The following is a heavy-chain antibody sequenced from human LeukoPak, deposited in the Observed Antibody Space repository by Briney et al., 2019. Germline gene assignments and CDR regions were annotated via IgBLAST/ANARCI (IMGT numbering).Heavy chain of an antibody. CDR3: ARRQGTTLSFDY. V-gene: IGHV1-18*01. J-gene: IGHJ4*02. CDR1: GSTFNTYG. Sequence: ASVKVSFKASGSTFNTYGFSWVRQAPGQGLEWMGWINAYNGNTNYAQKLQGRVTMTTETSTSTAYMVLRSLRSDDTAVYYCARRQGTTLSFDYWGQGTLVTVSS. D-gene: IGHD1-1*01. CDR2: INAYNGNT.